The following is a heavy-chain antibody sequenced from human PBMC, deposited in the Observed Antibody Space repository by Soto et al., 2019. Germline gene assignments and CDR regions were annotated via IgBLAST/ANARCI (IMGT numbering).Heavy chain of an antibody. J-gene: IGHJ5*02. CDR3: APLDSRNWFDP. CDR2: ISRRGAAT. V-gene: IGHV3-23*01. CDR1: GFDFSRDA. Sequence: EVQLLESGGGLVQPGGSLRLSCAASGFDFSRDAMSWVRQAPGKGLEWLSAISRRGAATYYADSVKGRFIISRDDSKNTLYLHMNSLRAEDTAIYYCAPLDSRNWFDPWGQGTLVTVSS. D-gene: IGHD3-9*01.